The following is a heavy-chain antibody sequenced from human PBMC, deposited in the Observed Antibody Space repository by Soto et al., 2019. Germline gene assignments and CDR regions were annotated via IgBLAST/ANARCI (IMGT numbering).Heavy chain of an antibody. D-gene: IGHD2-15*01. J-gene: IGHJ4*02. Sequence: SETLSLTCTISGSSISSSIYYWGWIRQPPGKGLEWIGSIYYSGSTYYNPSLKSRVTISVDTSKNQFSLKLSSVTAADTAVYYCLSIVVVVAARIPDYWGQGTLVTVS. CDR3: LSIVVVVAARIPDY. CDR1: GSSISSSIYY. CDR2: IYYSGST. V-gene: IGHV4-39*01.